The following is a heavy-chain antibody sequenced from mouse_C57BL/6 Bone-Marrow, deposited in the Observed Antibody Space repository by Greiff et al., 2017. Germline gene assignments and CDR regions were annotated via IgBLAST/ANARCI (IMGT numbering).Heavy chain of an antibody. CDR1: GYTFTSYG. V-gene: IGHV1-81*01. Sequence: QVQLQQSGAELARPGASVKLSCKASGYTFTSYGISWVKQRTGQGLEWIGEIYPRSGNTYYNEKFKGKATLTADKSSSTAYMELRSLTSEDSAVYFCARYPYYYGSGYYYAMDYWGQGTSVTFSS. J-gene: IGHJ4*01. D-gene: IGHD1-1*01. CDR2: IYPRSGNT. CDR3: ARYPYYYGSGYYYAMDY.